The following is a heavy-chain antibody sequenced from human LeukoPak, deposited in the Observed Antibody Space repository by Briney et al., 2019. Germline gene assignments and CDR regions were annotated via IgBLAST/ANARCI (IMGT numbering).Heavy chain of an antibody. CDR2: FDPEDGET. D-gene: IGHD1-26*01. J-gene: IGHJ4*02. CDR1: GYTLTELS. CDR3: ATAVWSYSLFWPFDY. Sequence: GASVKVSCTVSGYTLTELSMHWVRQAPGKGLEWMGGFDPEDGETIYAQKFQGRVTMTEDTSTDTAYMELSSLRAEDTAVYYCATAVWSYSLFWPFDYWGQGTLVTVSS. V-gene: IGHV1-24*01.